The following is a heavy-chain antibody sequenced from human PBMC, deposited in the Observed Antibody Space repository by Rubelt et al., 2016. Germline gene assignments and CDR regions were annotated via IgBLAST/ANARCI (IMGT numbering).Heavy chain of an antibody. D-gene: IGHD6-19*01. Sequence: CGGGLVQPGGSLRLSCAASGFTVSSNHMSWVRQAPGKGLEWVSYISSSSSTIYYADSVKGRFTISRDNSKNTLYLQMNSLRAEDTAVYYCARSGSGWDFNYWGQGTLVTVSS. CDR3: ARSGSGWDFNY. J-gene: IGHJ4*02. V-gene: IGHV3-48*01. CDR1: GFTVSSNH. CDR2: ISSSSSTI.